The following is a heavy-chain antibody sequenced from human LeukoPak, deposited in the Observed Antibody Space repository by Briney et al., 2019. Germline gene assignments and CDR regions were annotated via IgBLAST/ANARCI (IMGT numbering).Heavy chain of an antibody. CDR3: ARTLITMVRGVLDY. V-gene: IGHV1-46*01. Sequence: GASVKVSCKASGYTFTGYYMHWVRQAPGQGLEWMGIINPSGGSTSYAQKFQGRVTMTRGMSTSTVYMELSSLRSEDTAVYYCARTLITMVRGVLDYWGQGTLVTVSS. D-gene: IGHD3-10*01. J-gene: IGHJ4*02. CDR1: GYTFTGYY. CDR2: INPSGGST.